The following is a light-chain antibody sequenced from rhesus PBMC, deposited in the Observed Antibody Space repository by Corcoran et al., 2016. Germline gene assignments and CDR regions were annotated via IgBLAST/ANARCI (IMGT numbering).Light chain of an antibody. CDR1: QGISSW. CDR2: KAC. Sequence: DIQMTQSPSSLSASVGDTVTITCRASQGISSWLAWYQQKPGKAPKLLIYKACSLQSGVPSRFSGRGSGTYFTLTIPSLQSGGFATSFCQQYTSRPYSFGPGTKVEIK. J-gene: IGKJ2*01. CDR3: QQYTSRPYS. V-gene: IGKV1-22*01.